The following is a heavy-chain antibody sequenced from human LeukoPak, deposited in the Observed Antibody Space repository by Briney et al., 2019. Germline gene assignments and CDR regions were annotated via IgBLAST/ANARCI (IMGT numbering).Heavy chain of an antibody. V-gene: IGHV4-34*01. CDR1: GGSFSGDY. CDR2: INDSGST. CDR3: ARLYQGKRPPDY. J-gene: IGHJ4*02. Sequence: PSETLSLTCAVYGGSFSGDYWSWIRQPPGKGLEWIGEINDSGSTNYDPSLKSRVTISVDTSKNQFSLKLSSVTAADTAVYYCARLYQGKRPPDYWGQGTLVTVSS. D-gene: IGHD6-25*01.